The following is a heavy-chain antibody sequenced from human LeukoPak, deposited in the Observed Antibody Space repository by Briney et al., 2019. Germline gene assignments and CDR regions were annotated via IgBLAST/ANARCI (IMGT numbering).Heavy chain of an antibody. J-gene: IGHJ4*02. CDR1: GFTFGDYA. V-gene: IGHV3-49*04. CDR2: IRSKAYGGTT. Sequence: GGSLRLSCTASGFTFGDYAMSWVRQAPGKGLGWVGFIRSKAYGGTTEYAASVKGRFTISRDDSKSIAYLQMNSLKTDDTAVYYCTRDRLTTGYSSSWWFDYWGQGTLVTVSS. D-gene: IGHD6-13*01. CDR3: TRDRLTTGYSSSWWFDY.